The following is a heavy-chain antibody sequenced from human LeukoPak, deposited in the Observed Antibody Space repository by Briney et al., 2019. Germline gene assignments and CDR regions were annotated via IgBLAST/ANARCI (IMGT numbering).Heavy chain of an antibody. CDR1: GFTFSSYA. CDR2: ISGSGGST. Sequence: GGSLRLSCAASGFTFSSYAMSWVRQAPGKGLEWVSAISGSGGSTYYADSVKGRFTISRDNSKNTLYLQMNSLRAEDTAVYYCAKVHKQLGNYYYYYMDVWGKGTTVTVSS. V-gene: IGHV3-23*01. D-gene: IGHD6-6*01. J-gene: IGHJ6*03. CDR3: AKVHKQLGNYYYYYMDV.